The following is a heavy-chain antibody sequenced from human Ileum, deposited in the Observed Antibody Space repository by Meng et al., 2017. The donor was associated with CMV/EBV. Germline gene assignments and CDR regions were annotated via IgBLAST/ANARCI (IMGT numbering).Heavy chain of an antibody. V-gene: IGHV3-7*01. CDR1: GFTFSSYW. D-gene: IGHD3-3*01. J-gene: IGHJ6*02. CDR2: IKQDGSEK. CDR3: ARTRTYFGVVIIYYYGMDV. Sequence: GESLKISCAASGFTFSSYWMSWVRQAPGKGLEWVANIKQDGSEKYYVDSVKGRFTISRDNAKNSLYLQMNSLRAEDTAVYYCARTRTYFGVVIIYYYGMDVWGQGTTVTVSS.